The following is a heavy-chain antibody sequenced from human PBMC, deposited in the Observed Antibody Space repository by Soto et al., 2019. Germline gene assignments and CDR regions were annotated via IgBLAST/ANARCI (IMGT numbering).Heavy chain of an antibody. V-gene: IGHV4-4*02. CDR3: ARDRRGRYNLGY. CDR2: IHHSGRT. CDR1: GGSISNDDW. Sequence: QVQLQLTGPGLVKPSGTLSLTCAVSGGSISNDDWWSWVRQAPGKGLEWIGEIHHSGRTHYNPSLKSQVSMSLDKSKNQVSLNVNSVTAADTAVYYCARDRRGRYNLGYWGQGTQVIVSS. J-gene: IGHJ4*02. D-gene: IGHD1-1*01.